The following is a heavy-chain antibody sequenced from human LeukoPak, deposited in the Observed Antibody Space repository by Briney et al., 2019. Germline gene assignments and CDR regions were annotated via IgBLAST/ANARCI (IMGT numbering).Heavy chain of an antibody. J-gene: IGHJ4*02. CDR2: ISGSGGST. V-gene: IGHV3-23*01. Sequence: GGSLRLSCAASGFTFSSYAMSWVRQAPGKGLEWVSAISGSGGSTYYADSVKGRFTISRDNSKNTLYLQMNSLRAEDTAVYYCAKDSPLVSDRRAYIVATSDDYWGQGTLVTVSS. CDR3: AKDSPLVSDRRAYIVATSDDY. D-gene: IGHD5-12*01. CDR1: GFTFSSYA.